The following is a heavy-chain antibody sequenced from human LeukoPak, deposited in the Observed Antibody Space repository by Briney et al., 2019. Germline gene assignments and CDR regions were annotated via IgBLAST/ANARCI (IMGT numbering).Heavy chain of an antibody. J-gene: IGHJ1*01. CDR2: IYYSGST. CDR3: ARGIDYGSEYFQH. Sequence: PSETLSFTCTVSGGSISSYYWSWIRQPPGKGLEWIGYIYYSGSTNYNPSLKSRVTISVDTSKNQFSLKLSSVTAADTAVYYCARGIDYGSEYFQHWGQGTLVTVSS. V-gene: IGHV4-59*01. D-gene: IGHD4-17*01. CDR1: GGSISSYY.